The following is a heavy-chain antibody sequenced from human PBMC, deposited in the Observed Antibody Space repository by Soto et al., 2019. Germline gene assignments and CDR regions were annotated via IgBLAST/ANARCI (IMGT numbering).Heavy chain of an antibody. Sequence: QVQLVESGGGVVQPGRSLRLSCAASGFTFSSYGMHWVRQAPGKGLEWVAVISYDGSNKYYADSVKGRFTISRDNSKNPRYLQMNSLRAEDTAVYYCAKEEKRYYYGSGSYGMDVWGQGTTVTVSS. V-gene: IGHV3-30*18. D-gene: IGHD3-10*01. J-gene: IGHJ6*02. CDR1: GFTFSSYG. CDR3: AKEEKRYYYGSGSYGMDV. CDR2: ISYDGSNK.